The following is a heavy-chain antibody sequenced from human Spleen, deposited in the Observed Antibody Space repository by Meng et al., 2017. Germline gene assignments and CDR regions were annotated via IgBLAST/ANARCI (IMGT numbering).Heavy chain of an antibody. V-gene: IGHV1-46*01. CDR2: INPGGVST. J-gene: IGHJ4*02. Sequence: QVQLVQSGADVKKPGASVKVSCTASGYSFTTYFLHWVRQAPGQGLEWVGTINPGGVSTNYALNFQGRLSTPRDTSTSTVYMELSSLRSEDTAVYYCAREKSPGHFDYWGQGTLVTVSS. CDR1: GYSFTTYF. CDR3: AREKSPGHFDY.